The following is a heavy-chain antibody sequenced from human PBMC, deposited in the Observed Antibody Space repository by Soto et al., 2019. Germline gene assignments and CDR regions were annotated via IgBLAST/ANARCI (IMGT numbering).Heavy chain of an antibody. Sequence: QVQLVESGGGVVQPGRSLRLSCAASGFTFSSYGMHWVRQAPGKGLEWVAVISYDGSNKYYADSVKGRFTISRDNSKNTLYLQMNSLRAEDTAVYYCAKEDFDYWGQGTPVTVSS. CDR2: ISYDGSNK. V-gene: IGHV3-30*18. CDR3: AKEDFDY. J-gene: IGHJ4*02. CDR1: GFTFSSYG.